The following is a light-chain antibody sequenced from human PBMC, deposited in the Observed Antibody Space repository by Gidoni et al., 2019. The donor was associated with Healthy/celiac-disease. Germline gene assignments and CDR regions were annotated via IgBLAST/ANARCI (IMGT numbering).Light chain of an antibody. CDR2: DAS. V-gene: IGKV3-11*01. CDR1: QSVSSY. CDR3: QQRSNWPPYT. J-gene: IGKJ2*01. Sequence: IVFIQSPATLSLSPGERATLSCRASQSVSSYLAWYQQKPGQAPRLLIYDASNRATGIPARFSGSGSGTDFTLTISSLEPEDFAVYYCQQRSNWPPYTFGQGTKLEIK.